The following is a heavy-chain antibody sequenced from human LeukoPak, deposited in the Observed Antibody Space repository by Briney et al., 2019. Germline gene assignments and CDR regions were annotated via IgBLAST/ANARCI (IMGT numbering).Heavy chain of an antibody. V-gene: IGHV4-39*01. J-gene: IGHJ4*02. CDR2: IYYSGST. Sequence: PSETLSLTCTVSGGSISSSSYYWGWIRQPPRKGLEWIGSIYYSGSTYYNPSLKSRVTISVDTSKNQFSLKLSSVTAADTAVYYCARQDIVVVPAAINYWGQGTLVTVSS. CDR3: ARQDIVVVPAAINY. D-gene: IGHD2-2*02. CDR1: GGSISSSSYY.